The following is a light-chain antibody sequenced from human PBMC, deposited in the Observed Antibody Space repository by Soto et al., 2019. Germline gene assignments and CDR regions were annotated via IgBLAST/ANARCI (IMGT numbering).Light chain of an antibody. CDR3: QQADSFPLT. CDR1: QSVSRY. V-gene: IGKV3-11*01. J-gene: IGKJ4*01. CDR2: HAS. Sequence: EIVLTQSPGTLSLSPGERATLSCRASQSVSRYLAWYQQKPGQAPRLLIYHASNRATGIPARFSGRGSGTDFTLTISSLQPEDFATYFCQQADSFPLTFGGGTKVDIK.